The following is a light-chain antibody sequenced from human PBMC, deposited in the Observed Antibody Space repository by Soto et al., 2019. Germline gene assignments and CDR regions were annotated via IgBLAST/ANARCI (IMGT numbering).Light chain of an antibody. CDR1: ENVRNNY. CDR2: GAS. Sequence: EIVLTQSPGTLSLSQGERATLSCRASENVRNNYLAWYQQKPGQAPRLLISGASKRATGIPDRFSGSGSGTDFTLTINRLEPEDFAVYYCQKYSFMWTLGQGTKVDIK. J-gene: IGKJ1*01. CDR3: QKYSFMWT. V-gene: IGKV3-20*01.